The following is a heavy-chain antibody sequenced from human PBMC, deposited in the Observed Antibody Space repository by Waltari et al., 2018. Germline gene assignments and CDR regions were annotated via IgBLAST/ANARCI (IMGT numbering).Heavy chain of an antibody. J-gene: IGHJ4*02. CDR1: GFTFSSYA. CDR2: ISGSGGST. V-gene: IGHV3-23*01. CDR3: AKAKDIVVVVAATNFDY. Sequence: EVQLLESGGGLVQPGGSLRLSCAASGFTFSSYAMSWVRQAPGKGLEWVSAISGSGGSTYYADSVKGRLTISRDNSKNTLYLQMNSLRAEDTAVYYCAKAKDIVVVVAATNFDYWGQGTLVTVSS. D-gene: IGHD2-15*01.